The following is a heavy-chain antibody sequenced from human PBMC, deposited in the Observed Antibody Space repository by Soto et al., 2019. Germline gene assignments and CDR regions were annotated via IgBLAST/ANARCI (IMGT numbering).Heavy chain of an antibody. CDR3: AKTFFSRGVGDLFDY. CDR2: MSYDGSDK. CDR1: GITFTDYT. J-gene: IGHJ5*01. V-gene: IGHV3-30*18. D-gene: IGHD3-3*01. Sequence: ERSRRLSCAASGITFTDYTMHWDRQAPGKGLEWVADMSYDGSDKEYLDSVKGRFTISRDTSKNSLYLQMNSLRAEDTAVYLCAKTFFSRGVGDLFDYSGPGPLVTVP.